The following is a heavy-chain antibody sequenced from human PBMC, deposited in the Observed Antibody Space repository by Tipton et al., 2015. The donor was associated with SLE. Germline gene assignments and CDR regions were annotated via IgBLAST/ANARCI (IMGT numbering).Heavy chain of an antibody. J-gene: IGHJ4*02. D-gene: IGHD4-23*01. CDR2: IWYDGSNK. Sequence: SLRLSCAASGFTFSTSAMHWVRQAPGKGLVWVAVIWYDGSNKFYADSVKGRFTISRDNSKNVVYLQMNSLRAEDTAVYYCARDGLGGNYHPDYWGQGTLVTVSS. CDR1: GFTFSTSA. CDR3: ARDGLGGNYHPDY. V-gene: IGHV3-33*01.